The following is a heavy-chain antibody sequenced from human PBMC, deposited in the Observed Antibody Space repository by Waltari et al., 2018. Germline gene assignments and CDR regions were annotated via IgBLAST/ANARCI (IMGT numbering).Heavy chain of an antibody. J-gene: IGHJ4*02. CDR3: ARVPSQYDFWSGSHPYYFDY. Sequence: QVQLVQSGAEVKKPGASVKVSCKASGYTFTSYDINWVRQATGQGLEWMGWMNPNSGNPGYAQKFQGRVTMTRNTSITTVYMELSSLRSEDTAVYYCARVPSQYDFWSGSHPYYFDYWGQGTLVTVSS. V-gene: IGHV1-8*01. D-gene: IGHD3-3*01. CDR1: GYTFTSYD. CDR2: MNPNSGNP.